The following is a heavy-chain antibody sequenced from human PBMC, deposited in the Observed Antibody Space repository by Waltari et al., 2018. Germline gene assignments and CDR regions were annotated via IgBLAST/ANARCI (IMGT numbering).Heavy chain of an antibody. CDR2: ITTSSSTI. D-gene: IGHD6-13*01. V-gene: IGHV3-48*04. CDR1: GFTFSSYP. CDR3: VFGQLATNWYFDL. J-gene: IGHJ2*01. Sequence: EVQLVESGGGLVQPGGSLRLSCAASGFTFSSYPMNWVRQAPGKGLEWVSYITTSSSTIYYADSVKGRFIISRDNAKNSLYLQMNSLRAEDTAVYYCVFGQLATNWYFDLWGRGTLVTVSS.